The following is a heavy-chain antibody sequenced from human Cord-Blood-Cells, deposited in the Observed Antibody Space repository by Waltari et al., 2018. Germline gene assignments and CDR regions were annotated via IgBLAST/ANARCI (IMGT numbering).Heavy chain of an antibody. J-gene: IGHJ4*02. Sequence: EVQLVESGGGLVQPGGSLRLSCAASGFTFSSNGMSWVRQAPGKGLEWVANIKQDGSEKYYVDSVKGRFTISRDNAKNSLYLQMNSLRAEDTAVYYCARSYYDSSGYFDYWGQGTLVTVSS. CDR2: IKQDGSEK. D-gene: IGHD3-22*01. CDR1: GFTFSSNG. CDR3: ARSYYDSSGYFDY. V-gene: IGHV3-7*01.